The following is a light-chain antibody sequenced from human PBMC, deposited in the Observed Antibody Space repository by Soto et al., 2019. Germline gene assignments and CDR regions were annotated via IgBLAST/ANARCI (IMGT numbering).Light chain of an antibody. J-gene: IGKJ1*01. CDR3: QQYGSSPAT. Sequence: EIVLTQSPGTLSLSPGERATLSCRASQSVRDRYLAWYQQKPGQAHSLLIYDTSTRATGVPDRFSGSVSETGFALTIRRVEPEEFAIYFCQQYGSSPATFGQRTKVDIK. CDR2: DTS. CDR1: QSVRDRY. V-gene: IGKV3-20*01.